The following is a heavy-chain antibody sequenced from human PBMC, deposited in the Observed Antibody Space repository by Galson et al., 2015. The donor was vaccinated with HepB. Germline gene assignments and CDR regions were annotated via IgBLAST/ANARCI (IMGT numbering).Heavy chain of an antibody. J-gene: IGHJ5*02. CDR3: TTVEGYYYGSGQGYRGFDP. Sequence: SLRLSCAASGFTFSNAWMNWVRQAPGKGLEWVGRIKSKTDGGTTDYAAPVKGRFTISRDDSKNTLYLQMNSLKTEDTAVYYCTTVEGYYYGSGQGYRGFDPWGQGTLVTVSS. CDR2: IKSKTDGGTT. D-gene: IGHD3-10*01. V-gene: IGHV3-15*07. CDR1: GFTFSNAW.